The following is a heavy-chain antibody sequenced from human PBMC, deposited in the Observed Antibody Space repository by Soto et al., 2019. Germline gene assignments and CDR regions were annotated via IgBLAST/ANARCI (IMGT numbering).Heavy chain of an antibody. J-gene: IGHJ6*02. D-gene: IGHD2-2*02. CDR1: GGSISSSNW. CDR2: IYHSGST. CDR3: ARDRPGYCSSTSCYKGMDV. Sequence: QVQLQESGPGLVKPSGTLSLTCAVSGGSISSSNWWSWVRQPPGKGLEWIGEIYHSGSTNYNPSLKSRVTISVDKSKNQFSLKLSSVTAADTAVYYCARDRPGYCSSTSCYKGMDVWGHGTTVTVSS. V-gene: IGHV4-4*02.